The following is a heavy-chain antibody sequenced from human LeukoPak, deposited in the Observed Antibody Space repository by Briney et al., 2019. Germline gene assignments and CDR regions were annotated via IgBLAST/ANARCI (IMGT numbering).Heavy chain of an antibody. CDR3: ARDLTKAGYSSSFGY. Sequence: ASVKVSCKASGYTFTGYYMHWVRQAPGQGLAWMGWINPNSGGTNYAQKFQGRVTMTRDTSISTAYMELSRLRSDDTAVYYCARDLTKAGYSSSFGYWGQGTLVTVSS. V-gene: IGHV1-2*02. CDR2: INPNSGGT. J-gene: IGHJ4*02. D-gene: IGHD6-13*01. CDR1: GYTFTGYY.